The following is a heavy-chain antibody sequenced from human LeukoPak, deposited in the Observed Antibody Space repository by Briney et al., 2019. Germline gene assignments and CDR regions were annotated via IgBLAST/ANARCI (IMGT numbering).Heavy chain of an antibody. CDR1: GFSISNYW. V-gene: IGHV4-59*06. CDR3: AGVEYLDSSAYNNWFDP. CDR2: IYYSGST. D-gene: IGHD3-22*01. Sequence: GSLRLSCAVSGFSISNYWMTWVRQAPGKGLEWIGYIYYSGSTYYNPSLKSRVTISVDTSKNQFSLKLSSVTAADTAVYYCAGVEYLDSSAYNNWFDPWGQGTLVTVSS. J-gene: IGHJ5*02.